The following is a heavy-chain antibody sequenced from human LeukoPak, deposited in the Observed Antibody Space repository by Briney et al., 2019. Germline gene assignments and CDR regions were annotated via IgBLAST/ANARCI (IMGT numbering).Heavy chain of an antibody. CDR2: ISYDGSNK. D-gene: IGHD4-23*01. Sequence: GRSLRLSCAASGFTFSSYAMHWVRQAPGKGLEWVAVISYDGSNKYYADSVKGRFTISRDNSKNTLYLQMNSLRAEDTAVYYCARDGGKRNDYWGQGTLVTVSS. J-gene: IGHJ4*02. CDR3: ARDGGKRNDY. V-gene: IGHV3-30-3*01. CDR1: GFTFSSYA.